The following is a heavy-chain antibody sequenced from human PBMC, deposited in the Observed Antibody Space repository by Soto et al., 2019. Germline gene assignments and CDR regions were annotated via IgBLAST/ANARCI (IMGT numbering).Heavy chain of an antibody. CDR1: GFTFSNYA. J-gene: IGHJ4*02. Sequence: VGSLRLSCRASGFTFSNYAMQWVRQAPGKGLEWVALLSFQGSDKYYSDSVRGRFTISRDKAKNTLYLDMSSLRPDDTAVYYCARDIRVYRSGSELGHWAQGTQVTVTS. CDR3: ARDIRVYRSGSELGH. V-gene: IGHV3-30*03. D-gene: IGHD3-10*01. CDR2: LSFQGSDK.